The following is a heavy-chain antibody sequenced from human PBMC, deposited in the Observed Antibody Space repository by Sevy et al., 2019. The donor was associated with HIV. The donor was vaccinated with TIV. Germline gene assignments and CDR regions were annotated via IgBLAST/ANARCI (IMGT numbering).Heavy chain of an antibody. D-gene: IGHD6-13*01. CDR1: GVTVSSNY. J-gene: IGHJ4*02. CDR3: ARGGRESNWFRSFDY. V-gene: IGHV3-66*01. Sequence: GGSLRLSCAVSGVTVSSNYMSWVRQAPGAGLQWVSLLYPGGATYYPDSVEGRFTVSADKSKNTRYLHLSRLRVDDRSVYYCARGGRESNWFRSFDYGGQGTLVNVSA. CDR2: LYPGGAT.